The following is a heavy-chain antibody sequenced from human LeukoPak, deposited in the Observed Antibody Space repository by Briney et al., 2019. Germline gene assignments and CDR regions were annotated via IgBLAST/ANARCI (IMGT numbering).Heavy chain of an antibody. CDR2: INSDGSST. J-gene: IGHJ4*02. CDR3: ARVDQLYGDYVQFDY. V-gene: IGHV3-74*01. D-gene: IGHD4-17*01. Sequence: PGGSLRLSCSASGFTFSNYWMHWVRQAPGKGLVWVSRINSDGSSTSYADSVKGRFTISRDDAKNTRYLQMNSLRIEDTAVYYCARVDQLYGDYVQFDYWGQGTLVTVSS. CDR1: GFTFSNYW.